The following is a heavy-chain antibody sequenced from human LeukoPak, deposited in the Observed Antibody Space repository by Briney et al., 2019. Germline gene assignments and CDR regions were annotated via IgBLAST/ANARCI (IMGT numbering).Heavy chain of an antibody. CDR2: ISGSGGST. V-gene: IGHV3-23*01. Sequence: PGGSLRLSCAASGFTFSSYAMSWVRQVPGKGLEWVSAISGSGGSTYYADSVKGRFTISRDNSKNTLYLQMNSLRAEDTAVYYCAKDSLLWFGETDYWGQGTLVTVSS. J-gene: IGHJ4*02. D-gene: IGHD3-10*01. CDR1: GFTFSSYA. CDR3: AKDSLLWFGETDY.